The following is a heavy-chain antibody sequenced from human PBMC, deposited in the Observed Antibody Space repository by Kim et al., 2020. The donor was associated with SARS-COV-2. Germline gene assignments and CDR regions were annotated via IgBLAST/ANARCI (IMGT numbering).Heavy chain of an antibody. Sequence: SVKVSCKSSGGAFKTNAIAWVRQAPGQGLEWIGGIFPLFETSTYAQKFQGRVTITAEESTSTAYMELSSLTSDDTAVYYCARERRGYYYFDYRGQGTPVTVSS. CDR3: ARERRGYYYFDY. CDR1: GGAFKTNA. CDR2: IFPLFETS. D-gene: IGHD5-12*01. J-gene: IGHJ4*02. V-gene: IGHV1-69*13.